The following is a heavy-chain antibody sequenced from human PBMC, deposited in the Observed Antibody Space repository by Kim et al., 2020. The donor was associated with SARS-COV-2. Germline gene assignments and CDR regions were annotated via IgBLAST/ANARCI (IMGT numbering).Heavy chain of an antibody. CDR1: GGSFSGYY. D-gene: IGHD2-2*01. CDR2: INHSGST. CDR3: ARAVVPAAIFMANRAGWFDP. J-gene: IGHJ5*02. Sequence: SETLSLTCAVYGGSFSGYYWSWIRQPPGKGLEWIGEINHSGSTNYNPSLKSRVTISVDTSKNQFSLKLSSVTAADTAVYYCARAVVPAAIFMANRAGWFDPWGQGTLVTVSS. V-gene: IGHV4-34*01.